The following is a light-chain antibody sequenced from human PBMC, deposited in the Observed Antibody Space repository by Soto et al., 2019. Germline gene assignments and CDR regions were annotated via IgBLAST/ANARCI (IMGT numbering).Light chain of an antibody. Sequence: DIQMTQSPSSLSASVRDRVTITCRASQTISSWLAWYQQKPGKAPRLLIYKASTLKSGVPSRFSGSGSGTEFTLTISSLQPDDFATYYCQQYNSYWTLGQGTKVDIK. CDR1: QTISSW. CDR2: KAS. CDR3: QQYNSYWT. J-gene: IGKJ1*01. V-gene: IGKV1-5*03.